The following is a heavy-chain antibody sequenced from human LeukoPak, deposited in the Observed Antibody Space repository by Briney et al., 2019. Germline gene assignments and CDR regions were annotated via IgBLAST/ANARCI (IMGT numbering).Heavy chain of an antibody. CDR2: IYYSGST. CDR3: AREGNNAFDI. V-gene: IGHV4-59*01. D-gene: IGHD1/OR15-1a*01. J-gene: IGHJ3*02. Sequence: SETLSLTCTVSGGSISSYYWSWIRQPPGKGLEWIGYIYYSGSTNYNPSLKSRVTISVDTSKNQFSLKLSSVTAADTAVYYCAREGNNAFDIWGQGTMVTVSA. CDR1: GGSISSYY.